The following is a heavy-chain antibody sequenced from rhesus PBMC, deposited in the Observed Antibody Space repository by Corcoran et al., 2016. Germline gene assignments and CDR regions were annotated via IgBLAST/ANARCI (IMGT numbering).Heavy chain of an antibody. D-gene: IGHD6-25*01. CDR2: VEPEDGEA. CDR1: GYTFTDYY. CDR3: ATAHPYSGSFDY. Sequence: EVQLVQSGAEVKKPGASVKISCKASGYTFTDYYLHWVRQAPGKGLEGMGRVEPEDGEAIHAQKCQDRGTITADTATDTAYMELSSLRSEDTAVYYCATAHPYSGSFDYWGQGVLVTVSS. V-gene: IGHV1-111*02. J-gene: IGHJ4*01.